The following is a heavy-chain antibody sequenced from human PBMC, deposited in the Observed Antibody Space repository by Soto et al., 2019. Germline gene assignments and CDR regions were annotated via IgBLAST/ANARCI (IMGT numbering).Heavy chain of an antibody. CDR2: IYYSGST. Sequence: SETLSLTGTVSGGSVSSGSYYRSWIRQPPGKGLEWIGYIYYSGSTNYNPSLKSRVTISVDTSKNQFSLKLSSVTAADTAVYYCARGDYYGSGITADYWGQGTLVTVSS. CDR3: ARGDYYGSGITADY. CDR1: GGSVSSGSYY. V-gene: IGHV4-61*01. J-gene: IGHJ4*02. D-gene: IGHD3-10*01.